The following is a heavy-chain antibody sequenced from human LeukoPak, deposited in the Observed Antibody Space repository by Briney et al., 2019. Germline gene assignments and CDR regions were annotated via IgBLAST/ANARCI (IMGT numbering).Heavy chain of an antibody. CDR2: TYYRSKWYN. Sequence: SQTLSLTCAISGDSVSSNSAAWNWIRQSPSRGLEWLGRTYYRSKWYNDYAVSVKSRITINPDTSKNQFSLQLNSVTPEDTAVYYCARMVITIFGVVNDAFDIWGQGTMVTVSS. CDR1: GDSVSSNSAA. J-gene: IGHJ3*02. D-gene: IGHD3-3*01. CDR3: ARMVITIFGVVNDAFDI. V-gene: IGHV6-1*01.